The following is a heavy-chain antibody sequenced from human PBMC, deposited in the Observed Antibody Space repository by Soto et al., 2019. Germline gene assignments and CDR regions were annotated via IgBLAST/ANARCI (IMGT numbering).Heavy chain of an antibody. Sequence: QSQTLSLTCAISGDSVSSNSAAWNWIRQSPSRGLEWLGRTYYRSKWYNDYAVSVKSRITINPDTSKNQFSLQLNSVTPEDTAVYYCARDPRPRIAARPSWFDPWGQGTLVTVSS. CDR1: GDSVSSNSAA. D-gene: IGHD6-6*01. V-gene: IGHV6-1*01. CDR3: ARDPRPRIAARPSWFDP. CDR2: TYYRSKWYN. J-gene: IGHJ5*02.